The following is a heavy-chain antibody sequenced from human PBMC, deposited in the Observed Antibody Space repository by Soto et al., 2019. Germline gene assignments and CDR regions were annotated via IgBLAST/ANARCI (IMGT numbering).Heavy chain of an antibody. J-gene: IGHJ5*02. CDR2: ISAYNGNT. CDR1: GYTFTSYG. Sequence: GSPVKVYCKASGYTFTSYGISWVLYAPGQGLEWLGWISAYNGNTYYAQKLQGRVTMTTATSTSTAYMELRSLRSDDTAVYYCARAPVLRFLEWLPTDDTWFDPWGQGTLVSVSS. V-gene: IGHV1-18*04. CDR3: ARAPVLRFLEWLPTDDTWFDP. D-gene: IGHD3-3*01.